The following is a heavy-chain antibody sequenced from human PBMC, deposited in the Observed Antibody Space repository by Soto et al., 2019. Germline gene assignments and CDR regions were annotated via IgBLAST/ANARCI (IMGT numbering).Heavy chain of an antibody. CDR1: GFTFSSYG. Sequence: ESVGVVVQPGRSLRLSCAASGFTFSSYGMHWVRQAPGKGLEWVAVISYDGSNKYYADSVKGRFTISRDNSKNTLYLQMNSLRAEDTAVYYCAKEGQYYDILTGYRSYYGMDVWCQGTTVTGSS. D-gene: IGHD3-9*01. CDR3: AKEGQYYDILTGYRSYYGMDV. J-gene: IGHJ6*02. CDR2: ISYDGSNK. V-gene: IGHV3-30*18.